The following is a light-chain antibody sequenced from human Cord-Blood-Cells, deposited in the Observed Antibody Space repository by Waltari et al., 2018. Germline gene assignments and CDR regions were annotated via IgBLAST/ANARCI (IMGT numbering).Light chain of an antibody. V-gene: IGLV1-36*01. CDR1: HSNIGTNA. J-gene: IGLJ2*01. Sequence: QSVLTSPPSLSEAPRQRVTISSPGGHSNIGTNAVTCYQQLPRKSPKLLIYYDDLLPSGVSDRFSGSKSGTSASLAISGLQSEDEADYYCAAWDDSLNGRVFGGGTKLTVL. CDR2: YDD. CDR3: AAWDDSLNGRV.